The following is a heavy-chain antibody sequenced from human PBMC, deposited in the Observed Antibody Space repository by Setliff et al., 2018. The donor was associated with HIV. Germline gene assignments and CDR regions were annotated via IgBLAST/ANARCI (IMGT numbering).Heavy chain of an antibody. CDR3: ATDCAVVGGTGSLDS. CDR1: GFTFSTYW. V-gene: IGHV3-7*05. J-gene: IGHJ4*02. CDR2: IKQDGSEK. Sequence: GVLRLSCAASGFTFSTYWMSWVRQAPGKGLEWVANIKQDGSEKNYMDSVKGRFTISRDNAKNSLYLQMNSLRVEDTAVYYCATDCAVVGGTGSLDSWGQGALVTVSS. D-gene: IGHD1-26*01.